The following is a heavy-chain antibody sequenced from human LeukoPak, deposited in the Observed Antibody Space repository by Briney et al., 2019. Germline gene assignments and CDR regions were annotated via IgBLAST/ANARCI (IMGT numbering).Heavy chain of an antibody. CDR3: ARENIAAAGTIDYFDY. D-gene: IGHD6-13*01. Sequence: SETLSLTCTVSGGSISSGGYYWSWIRQPPGKGLEWIGYIYHSGSTYYNPSLKSRVTISVDRSKNQFSLKLSSVTAADTAVYYCARENIAAAGTIDYFDYWGQGTLVTVSS. V-gene: IGHV4-30-2*01. J-gene: IGHJ4*02. CDR2: IYHSGST. CDR1: GGSISSGGYY.